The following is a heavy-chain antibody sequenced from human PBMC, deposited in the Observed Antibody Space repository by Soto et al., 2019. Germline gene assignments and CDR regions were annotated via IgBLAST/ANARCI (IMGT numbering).Heavy chain of an antibody. D-gene: IGHD2-21*01. Sequence: EVKLEESGGELVQPGGPLRLSCAASGFTLTAYWKTWVRQAPGKGLEWVANINRDGSKKSYLDSVRGRFIITRGYVGNSLHHQMASLRAEASAPYCCARDVYTGRSRLYLDAIYIWGQGPMVTVSS. V-gene: IGHV3-7*05. CDR2: INRDGSKK. J-gene: IGHJ3*02. CDR3: ARDVYTGRSRLYLDAIYI. CDR1: GFTLTAYW.